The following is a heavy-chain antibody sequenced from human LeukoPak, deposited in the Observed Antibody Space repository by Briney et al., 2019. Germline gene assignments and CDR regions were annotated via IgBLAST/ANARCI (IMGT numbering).Heavy chain of an antibody. J-gene: IGHJ4*02. CDR3: ATEYSSSWKRGFDY. Sequence: ASVKVSCKASGYTFTGYYMHWVRQAPGQGLEWMGWINPNSGGTNYAQKFQGRVTMTRDTSISTAYMELSSLRSEDTAVYYCATEYSSSWKRGFDYWGQGTLVTVSS. CDR1: GYTFTGYY. V-gene: IGHV1-2*02. D-gene: IGHD6-13*01. CDR2: INPNSGGT.